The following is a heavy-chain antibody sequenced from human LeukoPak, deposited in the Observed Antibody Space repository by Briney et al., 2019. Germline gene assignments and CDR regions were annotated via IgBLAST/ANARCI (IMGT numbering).Heavy chain of an antibody. D-gene: IGHD6-19*01. CDR2: ISSSGSTR. CDR1: GFTFSSYE. CDR3: ARDRAIAVDVGVDY. V-gene: IGHV3-48*03. J-gene: IGHJ4*02. Sequence: GGSLRLSCAGSGFTFSSYEMNWVRQAPGKGLEWVSYISSSGSTRYYADSVKGRFTVSRDNAKNSLYLQMNSLRVEDTALYYCARDRAIAVDVGVDYWGQGTLVTVSS.